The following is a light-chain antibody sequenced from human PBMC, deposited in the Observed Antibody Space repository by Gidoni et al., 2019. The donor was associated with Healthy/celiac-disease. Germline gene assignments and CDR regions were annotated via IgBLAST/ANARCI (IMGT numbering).Light chain of an antibody. Sequence: DIQMTQSPSSLSASVGDRVTITCQASQDISNYLNWYQQKPGKAPKLLIYDASNLETGVPSRFSGRGSGTDFTFTISSLQPEDIATYYWQQYDNLPRTFGPGTKVDIK. V-gene: IGKV1-33*01. J-gene: IGKJ3*01. CDR1: QDISNY. CDR3: QQYDNLPRT. CDR2: DAS.